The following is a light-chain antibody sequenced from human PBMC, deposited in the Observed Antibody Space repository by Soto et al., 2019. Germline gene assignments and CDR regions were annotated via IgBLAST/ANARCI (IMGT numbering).Light chain of an antibody. CDR3: QHYNRLYT. J-gene: IGKJ2*01. V-gene: IGKV1-5*03. CDR1: QSISSW. CDR2: KAS. Sequence: DIQMTQSPSTLSASVGYRVTITCRASQSISSWLAWYQQKPGKAPKLLIYKASSLESGVPSRFSGSGSGTEFTLIISHLHPDDFANYYVQHYNRLYTFFQGTKLEIK.